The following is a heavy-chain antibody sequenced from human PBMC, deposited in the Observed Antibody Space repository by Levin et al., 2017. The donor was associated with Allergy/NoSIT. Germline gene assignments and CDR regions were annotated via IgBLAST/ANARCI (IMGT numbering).Heavy chain of an antibody. CDR2: IDWDDDK. CDR3: VRMPRVGPTEFDY. V-gene: IGHV2-70*11. J-gene: IGHJ4*02. CDR1: GISLSTNGMC. Sequence: ASGPTLVKPTQTLTLTCTFSGISLSTNGMCVSWIRQPPGKALEWLARIDWDDDKYYSTSLKTRLTISKDTSNNQVVLTMTNMDPVDTATYYCVRMPRVGPTEFDYWGPGTLVTVSS. D-gene: IGHD1-26*01.